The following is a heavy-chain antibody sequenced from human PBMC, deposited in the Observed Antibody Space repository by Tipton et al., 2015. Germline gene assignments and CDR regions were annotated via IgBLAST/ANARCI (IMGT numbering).Heavy chain of an antibody. V-gene: IGHV3-21*01. D-gene: IGHD2-15*01. Sequence: GSLRLSCAASGFTFSNYTMNWVRQAPGKGLEWVSSISSGSTYIDHTDSVKGRFTISRDNAKNSLYLQMNSLRAEDTAVYYCARVATLARLLLPAWYFDLWGRGTLVTVSS. CDR1: GFTFSNYT. CDR3: ARVATLARLLLPAWYFDL. CDR2: ISSGSTYI. J-gene: IGHJ2*01.